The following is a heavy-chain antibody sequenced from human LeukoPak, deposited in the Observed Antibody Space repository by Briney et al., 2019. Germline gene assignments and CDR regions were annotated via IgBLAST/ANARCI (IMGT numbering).Heavy chain of an antibody. Sequence: GGSLRLSCAASGFTFSGSAMHWVRQASGKGLEWVGRIRSKANSYATAYAASVKGRFTISRDDSKNTAYLQMNSLKTEDTAVYYCTGHYYDILTGYYTTPYWGQGTLVTVSS. CDR3: TGHYYDILTGYYTTPY. CDR2: IRSKANSYAT. J-gene: IGHJ4*02. V-gene: IGHV3-73*01. CDR1: GFTFSGSA. D-gene: IGHD3-9*01.